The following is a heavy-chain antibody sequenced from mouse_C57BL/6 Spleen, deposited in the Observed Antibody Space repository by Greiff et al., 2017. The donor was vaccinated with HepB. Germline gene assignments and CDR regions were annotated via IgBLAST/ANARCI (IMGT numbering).Heavy chain of an antibody. Sequence: EVKVVESGGGLVKPGGSLKLSCAASGFTFSSYTMSWVRQTPEKRLEWVATISGGGGNTYYPDSVKGRFTISRDNAKNTLYLQMSSLRSEDTALYYCARHQSYYGAMDYWGQGTSVTVSS. CDR1: GFTFSSYT. J-gene: IGHJ4*01. CDR3: ARHQSYYGAMDY. V-gene: IGHV5-9*01. D-gene: IGHD1-1*01. CDR2: ISGGGGNT.